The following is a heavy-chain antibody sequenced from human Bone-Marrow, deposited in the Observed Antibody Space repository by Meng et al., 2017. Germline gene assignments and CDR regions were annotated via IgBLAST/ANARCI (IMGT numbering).Heavy chain of an antibody. J-gene: IGHJ1*01. D-gene: IGHD5-24*01. CDR1: GYILSSYA. CDR3: ARDDGRDGYNLVLSEYFQH. CDR2: INPNSGGT. V-gene: IGHV1-2*06. Sequence: ASVKVSCKASGYILSSYAINWLRQAPGQGLEWMGRINPNSGGTNYAQKFQGRVTMTRDTSISTAYMELSRLRSDDTAVYYCARDDGRDGYNLVLSEYFQHWGQGTLVTVSS.